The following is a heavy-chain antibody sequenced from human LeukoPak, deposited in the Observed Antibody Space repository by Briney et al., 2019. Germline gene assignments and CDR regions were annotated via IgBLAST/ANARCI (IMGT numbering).Heavy chain of an antibody. CDR2: INHSGST. D-gene: IGHD3-10*01. V-gene: IGHV4-34*01. CDR1: GGSISSYY. J-gene: IGHJ4*02. CDR3: ARRWFGESIDFDY. Sequence: SETLSLTCTVSGGSISSYYWSWIRQSPGKGLEWIGEINHSGSTNYNPSLKSRVTISVDTSKHQFSLRLRSVTAADSAVYYCARRWFGESIDFDYWGQGTLVTVSS.